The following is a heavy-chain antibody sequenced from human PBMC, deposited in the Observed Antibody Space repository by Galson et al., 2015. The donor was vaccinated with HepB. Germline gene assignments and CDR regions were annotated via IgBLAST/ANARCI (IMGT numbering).Heavy chain of an antibody. CDR3: TARTYMITFGGVIVSLDWVY. Sequence: SLRLSCAASGFTFSNAWMSWVRQAPGKGLEWVGRIKSKTDGGTTDYAAPVKGRFTISRDDSKNTLYLQMNSLKTEDTAVYYCTARTYMITFGGVIVSLDWVYWGQGTLVTVSS. D-gene: IGHD3-16*02. V-gene: IGHV3-15*01. CDR1: GFTFSNAW. CDR2: IKSKTDGGTT. J-gene: IGHJ4*02.